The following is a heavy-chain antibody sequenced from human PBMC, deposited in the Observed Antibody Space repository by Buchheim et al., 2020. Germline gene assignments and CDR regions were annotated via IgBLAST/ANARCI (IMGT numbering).Heavy chain of an antibody. J-gene: IGHJ2*01. CDR3: ARDFHGIVGASGSWYFDL. D-gene: IGHD1-26*01. Sequence: QLQLQESGPGLVKPSETLSLTCTVSGGSISSSSYYWGWIRQPPGKGLEWIGSIYYSGSTYYNPSLKSRVTISVDTSKNQFSLKLSSVTAADTAVYYCARDFHGIVGASGSWYFDLWGRGTL. V-gene: IGHV4-39*02. CDR1: GGSISSSSYY. CDR2: IYYSGST.